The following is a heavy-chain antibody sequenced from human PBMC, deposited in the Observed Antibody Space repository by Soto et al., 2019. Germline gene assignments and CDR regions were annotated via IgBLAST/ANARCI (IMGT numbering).Heavy chain of an antibody. CDR3: ARATGTTNYYYYGMDV. D-gene: IGHD1-7*01. J-gene: IGHJ6*02. CDR1: GDSVSSNSAA. Sequence: SQTLSLTCAISGDSVSSNSAAWNWTRQSPSRGLEWLGRTYYRSKWYNDYAVSVKSRITINPDTSKNQFSLQLNPATPEDTAVYYCARATGTTNYYYYGMDVWGQGTTVTSP. CDR2: TYYRSKWYN. V-gene: IGHV6-1*01.